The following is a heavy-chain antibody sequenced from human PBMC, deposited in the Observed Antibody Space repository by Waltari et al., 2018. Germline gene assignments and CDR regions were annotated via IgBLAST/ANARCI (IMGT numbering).Heavy chain of an antibody. CDR2: SSAYNGNT. V-gene: IGHV1-18*01. CDR1: GYTFTSYG. CDR3: AREGSSSWYTSYYYYGMDV. Sequence: QVQLVQSGAEVKKPGASVKVSCKASGYTFTSYGISWVRQAPGQGLEWMGWSSAYNGNTNYEQKLQGRVTMTTDTSTSTAYMELRSLRSDDTAVYYCAREGSSSWYTSYYYYGMDVWGQGTTVTVSS. J-gene: IGHJ6*02. D-gene: IGHD6-13*01.